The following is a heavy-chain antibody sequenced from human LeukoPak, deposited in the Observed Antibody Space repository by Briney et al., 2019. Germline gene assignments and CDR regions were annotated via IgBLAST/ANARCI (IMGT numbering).Heavy chain of an antibody. D-gene: IGHD3-22*01. V-gene: IGHV5-51*01. J-gene: IGHJ3*02. CDR3: ARRGRYYFDHDQALDI. CDR2: IYPGDSGA. Sequence: GESPKISCKSSGYTFTFYYIDWVRQMPGKGLEWMGIIYPGDSGARYSPSFQGQVTISVDKSINTTYLQWSSLKASDTAMYYCARRGRYYFDHDQALDIWGLGTMVTVSS. CDR1: GYTFTFYY.